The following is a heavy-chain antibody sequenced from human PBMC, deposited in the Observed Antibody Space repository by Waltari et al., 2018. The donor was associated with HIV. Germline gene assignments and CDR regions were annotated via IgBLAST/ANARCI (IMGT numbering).Heavy chain of an antibody. CDR3: AHRRLARAVAGTLYNWFDP. Sequence: QITLKESGPTLVKPTQTLTLTCTLSGFSLSTSGVGVGWIRQPPGKAPEWLALIYWNDDNRYSPSLKSRLTITKDTSKNQVVLTMTNMDPVDTATYYCAHRRLARAVAGTLYNWFDPWGQGILVTVSS. V-gene: IGHV2-5*01. CDR1: GFSLSTSGVG. D-gene: IGHD6-19*01. J-gene: IGHJ5*02. CDR2: IYWNDDN.